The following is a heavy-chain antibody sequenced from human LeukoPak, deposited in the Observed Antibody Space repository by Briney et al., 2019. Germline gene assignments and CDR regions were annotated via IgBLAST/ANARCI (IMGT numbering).Heavy chain of an antibody. D-gene: IGHD2-2*01. CDR3: PSYCTTTSCPHRRAFDI. CDR1: GGSISSSSYF. CDR2: ISYSGST. Sequence: SETLSLTCTVSGGSISSSSYFWGWIRQPPGKGLEWIGSISYSGSTYYNTSLKSRVSISVDTSKNQFSLKLSSVTAADTAVYYCPSYCTTTSCPHRRAFDIWGQGTMVTVSS. V-gene: IGHV4-39*01. J-gene: IGHJ3*02.